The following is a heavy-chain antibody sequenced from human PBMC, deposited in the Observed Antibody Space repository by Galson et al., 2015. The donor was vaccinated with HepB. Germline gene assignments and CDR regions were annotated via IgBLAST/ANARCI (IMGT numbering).Heavy chain of an antibody. V-gene: IGHV3-74*01. CDR2: INSDGSST. J-gene: IGHJ3*02. CDR1: GFTFSSYW. CDR3: ARDMTVGATAFDI. Sequence: SLRLSCAASGFTFSSYWMHWVRQAPGKGLVWVSRINSDGSSTSYADSVKGRFTISRDNAKNTLYLQMNSLRAEDTAVYYCARDMTVGATAFDIWGQGTMVTVSS. D-gene: IGHD1-26*01.